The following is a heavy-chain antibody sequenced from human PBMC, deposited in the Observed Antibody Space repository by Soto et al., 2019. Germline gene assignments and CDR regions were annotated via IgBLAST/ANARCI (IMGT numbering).Heavy chain of an antibody. CDR1: GFTFSNYW. D-gene: IGHD5-12*01. V-gene: IGHV3-74*01. CDR2: INSDGITT. Sequence: GGSLRLSCAASGFTFSNYWMHWVRQAPGKGLVWVSRINSDGITTSYADSVKGRFTISRDNAKNTLYLQMNSLRAEDTAVYYCTSEGVATIAGQDYWGQGTLVTVSS. CDR3: TSEGVATIAGQDY. J-gene: IGHJ4*02.